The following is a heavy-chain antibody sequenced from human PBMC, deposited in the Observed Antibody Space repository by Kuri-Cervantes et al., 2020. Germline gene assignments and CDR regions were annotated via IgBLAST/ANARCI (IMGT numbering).Heavy chain of an antibody. V-gene: IGHV2-5*02. D-gene: IGHD4-23*01. J-gene: IGHJ4*02. CDR3: AHRGGNFWTGYSFDY. CDR2: IFRDDDK. CDR1: GFSISTSGVG. Sequence: SGPTLVKPTQTLTLTCTFSGFSISTSGVGVGWIRQPPGKALEWLALIFRDDDKRYSPSLKTRLTITKDTSKNQVVLTLTNVDPVDTGTYYCAHRGGNFWTGYSFDYWGQGTLVTVSS.